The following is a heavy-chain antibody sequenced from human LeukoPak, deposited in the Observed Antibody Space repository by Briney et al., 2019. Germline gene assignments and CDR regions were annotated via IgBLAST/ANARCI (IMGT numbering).Heavy chain of an antibody. Sequence: SQTLSLTCATSGDSVSSNSAAWNWIRQSPSRGLEWLGRTYYRSKWYNDYAVSVKSRITINPDTSKNQFSLQLNSVTPEDTAVYYCAKGAITGTCLYFDYWGQGTLVTVSS. V-gene: IGHV6-1*01. CDR3: AKGAITGTCLYFDY. CDR1: GDSVSSNSAA. J-gene: IGHJ4*02. CDR2: TYYRSKWYN. D-gene: IGHD1-7*01.